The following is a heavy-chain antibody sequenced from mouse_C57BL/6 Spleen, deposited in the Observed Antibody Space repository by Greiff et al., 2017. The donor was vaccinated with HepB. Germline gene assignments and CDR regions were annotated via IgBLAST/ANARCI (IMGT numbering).Heavy chain of an antibody. CDR3: ARSLHYYGSSYGYFDY. CDR1: GYTFTSYW. D-gene: IGHD1-1*01. J-gene: IGHJ2*01. Sequence: VQLQQPGAELVRPGSSVKLSCKASGYTFTSYWMHWVKQRPIQGLEWIGNIDPSDSETHYNQKFKYKATLTVDKSSSTAYMQLSSLTSEDSAVYYCARSLHYYGSSYGYFDYWGQGTTLTVSS. V-gene: IGHV1-52*01. CDR2: IDPSDSET.